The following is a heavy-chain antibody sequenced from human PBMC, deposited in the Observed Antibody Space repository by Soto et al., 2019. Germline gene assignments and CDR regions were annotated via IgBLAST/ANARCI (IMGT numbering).Heavy chain of an antibody. D-gene: IGHD3-10*01. J-gene: IGHJ5*02. CDR2: IYYSGST. CDR3: ARLFKYYYGSGSYYNVRFDP. Sequence: PSETLSLTCTVSGGSISSYYWSWIRQPPGKGLEWIGYIYYSGSTNYNPSLKSRVTISVDTSKNQFSLKLSSVTAADTAVYYCARLFKYYYGSGSYYNVRFDPWGQGTLVTVSS. CDR1: GGSISSYY. V-gene: IGHV4-59*08.